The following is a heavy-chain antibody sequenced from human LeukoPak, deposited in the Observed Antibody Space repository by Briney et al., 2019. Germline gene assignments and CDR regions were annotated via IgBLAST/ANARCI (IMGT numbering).Heavy chain of an antibody. D-gene: IGHD3-22*01. CDR1: GFTFSSCA. J-gene: IGHJ4*02. Sequence: PGGSLRLSCAASGFTFSSCAMNWVRQAPGKGLEWVSAISGSGGSTYHAVSVKGRFTTSRDDSKNTLYLQMNSLRAEDTAVYYCAKGTTTYYYDSSGYYFMDYWGQGTLVTVSS. CDR2: ISGSGGST. V-gene: IGHV3-23*01. CDR3: AKGTTTYYYDSSGYYFMDY.